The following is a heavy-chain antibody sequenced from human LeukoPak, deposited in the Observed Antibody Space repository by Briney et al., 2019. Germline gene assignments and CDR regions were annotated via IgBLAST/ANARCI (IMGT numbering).Heavy chain of an antibody. CDR2: ISGDNGST. V-gene: IGHV1-18*01. D-gene: IGHD2-2*01. CDR3: AREDTRRGSRGYFDY. CDR1: GYTFTSCG. J-gene: IGHJ4*02. Sequence: ASVTVSCTASGYTFTSCGISWVRHGPGQGLEWMGWISGDNGSTNYAQKLQGRITMTTATSTSTAYMELRSLKSDDSAVYYCAREDTRRGSRGYFDYWGQGTLVTVSS.